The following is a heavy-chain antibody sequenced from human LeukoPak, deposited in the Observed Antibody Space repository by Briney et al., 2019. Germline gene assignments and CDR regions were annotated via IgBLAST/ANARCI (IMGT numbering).Heavy chain of an antibody. J-gene: IGHJ3*02. CDR3: ARDYSGDRRVFDI. V-gene: IGHV3-74*01. CDR2: INSDGTTT. CDR1: GFAFSSYW. D-gene: IGHD2-21*02. Sequence: GGSLRLSCAGSGFAFSSYWMHWVRQAPGKGLVWVSRINSDGTTTNYADSVKGRFTPSRDNAKNTLYLQMNSLRAEDTAVYYCARDYSGDRRVFDIWGQGTVVTVSS.